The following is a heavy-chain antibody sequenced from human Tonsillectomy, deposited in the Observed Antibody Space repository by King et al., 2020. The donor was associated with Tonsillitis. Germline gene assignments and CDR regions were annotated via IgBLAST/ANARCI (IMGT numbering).Heavy chain of an antibody. D-gene: IGHD3-10*01. V-gene: IGHV4-59*01. CDR2: IYYSGST. CDR3: ARDGLLWFGEGHAFDI. CDR1: GDSIRTYY. J-gene: IGHJ3*02. Sequence: VQLQESGPGLVKPSETLSLTCTVSGDSIRTYYWSWIRQPPGKGLEWIGYIYYSGSTNYNPSLNSRVSISVDTSKNQFSLKLSSVTAADTAVYYCARDGLLWFGEGHAFDIWGQGTMVTVSS.